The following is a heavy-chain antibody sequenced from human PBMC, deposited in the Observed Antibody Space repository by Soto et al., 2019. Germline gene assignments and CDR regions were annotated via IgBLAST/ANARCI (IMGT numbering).Heavy chain of an antibody. J-gene: IGHJ4*02. CDR1: GGSFSGYY. Sequence: PSETLSLTCAVYGGSFSGYYWSWIRQPPGKGLEWIGEINHRGSTNYNPSLKSRGTISVDTSKNQFSLKLSSVTAADTAVYYCARARGKGQYYYGSGSPRESYFDYWGQGTLVTVSS. D-gene: IGHD3-10*01. CDR3: ARARGKGQYYYGSGSPRESYFDY. CDR2: INHRGST. V-gene: IGHV4-34*01.